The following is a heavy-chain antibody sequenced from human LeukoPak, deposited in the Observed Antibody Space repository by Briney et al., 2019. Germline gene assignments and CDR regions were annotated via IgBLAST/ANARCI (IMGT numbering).Heavy chain of an antibody. CDR3: ARRGRIPVGFDL. J-gene: IGHJ3*01. CDR2: ITGGGGST. V-gene: IGHV3-23*01. CDR1: GFTFSNYA. Sequence: GGSLRLSCAASGFTFSNYAMNWVRQAPGKGLEWVSAITGGGGSTYYADSVKGRFTISRDNSKNTLYLQMNSLRAEDTAVYYCARRGRIPVGFDLWGQGTMVTVSS. D-gene: IGHD4-23*01.